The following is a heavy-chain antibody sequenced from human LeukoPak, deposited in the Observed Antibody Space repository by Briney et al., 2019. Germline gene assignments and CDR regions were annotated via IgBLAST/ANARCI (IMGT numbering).Heavy chain of an antibody. CDR2: IYSDGSS. CDR3: ARDGSAYNLDY. V-gene: IGHV3-74*03. D-gene: IGHD3-16*01. CDR1: GFTFSSYW. Sequence: GGSLRLSCAASGFTFSSYWMHWVRQAPGKGLVWVSRIYSDGSSYTADSVKGRFTISRDNAKDTLNLQMNSLRAEDTAVYFCARDGSAYNLDYWGQGVLVTVSS. J-gene: IGHJ4*02.